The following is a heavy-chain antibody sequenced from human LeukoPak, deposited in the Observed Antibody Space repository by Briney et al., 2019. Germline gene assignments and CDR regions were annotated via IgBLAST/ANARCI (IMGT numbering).Heavy chain of an antibody. CDR1: GFTFSSYG. V-gene: IGHV3-33*01. CDR3: ARDSGSCRGCAFDI. CDR2: IWYDGSNK. D-gene: IGHD1-26*01. Sequence: GGSLRLSCAASGFTFSSYGMHWVRQAPGKGLEWVAVIWYDGSNKYYADSVKGRFTISRDNSKNTLYLQMNSLRAEDTAVYYCARDSGSCRGCAFDIWGQGTVVTVSS. J-gene: IGHJ3*02.